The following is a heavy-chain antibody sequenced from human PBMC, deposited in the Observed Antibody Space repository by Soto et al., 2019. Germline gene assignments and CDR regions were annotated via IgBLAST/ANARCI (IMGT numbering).Heavy chain of an antibody. J-gene: IGHJ5*02. D-gene: IGHD1-26*01. CDR2: ISSSITI. CDR3: AREGGSLNWFDP. Sequence: PGGSLRLSCAASGFTFSSYSMNWVRQAPGKGLEWVSYISSSITIYYADSVKGRFTISRYNAKNSLYLQMNSLRDEDTAVYYCAREGGSLNWFDPWGQGTLVTVSS. CDR1: GFTFSSYS. V-gene: IGHV3-48*02.